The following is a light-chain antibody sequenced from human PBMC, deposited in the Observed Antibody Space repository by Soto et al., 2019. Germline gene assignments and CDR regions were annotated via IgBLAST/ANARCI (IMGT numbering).Light chain of an antibody. J-gene: IGLJ2*01. Sequence: QSALTQPPSASGSPGQSVTISCTGNSSDVGGYNYVSWYQQHPGKAPTLMIHEVTKRPSGVPDRFSGSKSGNTASLTVSGLQTEDEADYYCSSYAGSNTVVFGGGTKLTVL. CDR3: SSYAGSNTVV. V-gene: IGLV2-8*01. CDR2: EVT. CDR1: SSDVGGYNY.